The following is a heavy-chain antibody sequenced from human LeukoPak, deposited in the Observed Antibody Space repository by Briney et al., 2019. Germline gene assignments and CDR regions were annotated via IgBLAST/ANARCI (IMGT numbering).Heavy chain of an antibody. V-gene: IGHV3-48*01. CDR2: ITISSTGT. CDR3: TRVRISADDY. Sequence: GRPLPLSCAASGFTFSTCNINGVGPAPAKGLEWVSYITISSTGTYYADSVKGRFTISRDDAKNSLYLQMNSLRAEDTVVYCCTRVRISADDYWGQGTLVTVSS. CDR1: GFTFSTCN. J-gene: IGHJ4*02. D-gene: IGHD2-15*01.